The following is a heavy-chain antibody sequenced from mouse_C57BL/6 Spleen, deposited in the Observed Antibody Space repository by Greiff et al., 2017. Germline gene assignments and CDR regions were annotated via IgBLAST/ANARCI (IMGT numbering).Heavy chain of an antibody. V-gene: IGHV1-69*01. CDR2: IDPSDSYT. Sequence: QVHVKQPGAELVMPGASVKLSCKASGYTFTSYWMHWVKQRPGQGLEWIGEIDPSDSYTNYNQKFKGKSTLTVDKSSSTAYMQLSSLTSEDSAVYYCARYSPYAMDYWGQGTSVTVSS. CDR1: GYTFTSYW. J-gene: IGHJ4*01. D-gene: IGHD3-1*01. CDR3: ARYSPYAMDY.